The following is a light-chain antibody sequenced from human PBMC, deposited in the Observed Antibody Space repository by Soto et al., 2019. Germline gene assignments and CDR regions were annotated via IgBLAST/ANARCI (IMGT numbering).Light chain of an antibody. Sequence: QSALTQPASVSGSPGQSITISCTGTSSDVGGYNYVSWYQQHPGKAPKLMIYDVSNRPSGVSNRFSGCKSGNTASLTISGLQTEDEADYYCSSYTSSNTLLFGGGTKVTVL. CDR2: DVS. J-gene: IGLJ2*01. V-gene: IGLV2-14*01. CDR3: SSYTSSNTLL. CDR1: SSDVGGYNY.